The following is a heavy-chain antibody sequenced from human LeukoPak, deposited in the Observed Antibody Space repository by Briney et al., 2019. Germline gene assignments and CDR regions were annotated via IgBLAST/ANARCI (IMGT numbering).Heavy chain of an antibody. CDR1: GYTFTNYW. J-gene: IGHJ4*02. Sequence: GESLKISCKGSGYTFTNYWIGWVRQMPGKGLEFMGIIYPGDSDTRYSPSFQGQVTISVDKSINTAYLQWSSLEASDTAMYYCARPYYDGSGRDYWGQGTLVTVSS. D-gene: IGHD3-22*01. CDR3: ARPYYDGSGRDY. V-gene: IGHV5-51*01. CDR2: IYPGDSDT.